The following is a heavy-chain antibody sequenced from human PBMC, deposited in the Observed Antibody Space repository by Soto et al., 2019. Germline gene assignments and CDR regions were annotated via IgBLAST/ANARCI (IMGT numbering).Heavy chain of an antibody. J-gene: IGHJ6*02. V-gene: IGHV3-21*01. CDR2: ISSSSSYI. CDR3: ARGGGDCSGGSCYRYDYGMDV. CDR1: GFTFSSYS. D-gene: IGHD2-15*01. Sequence: EVQLVESGGGLVKPGGSLRLSCAASGFTFSSYSMNWVRQAPGKGLEWVSSISSSSSYIYYADSVKGRFTISRDNAKNSLYLEMNSVRAAGTAVYYCARGGGDCSGGSCYRYDYGMDVWGQGTTVTVSS.